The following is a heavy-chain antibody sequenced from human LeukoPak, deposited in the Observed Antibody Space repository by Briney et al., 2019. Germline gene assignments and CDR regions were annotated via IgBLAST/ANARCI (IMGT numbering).Heavy chain of an antibody. CDR1: GFTVSSTY. Sequence: GGSLRLSCVLSGFTVSSTYISWFRQTPGKGLEWVSVIFTTGTTYYADSVKGRFTLSRDNFENTVHLQMSSLTAEDTAVYYCAKDYVSGDGYWDFDYWGQGTLVTVSS. V-gene: IGHV3-53*01. CDR2: IFTTGTT. J-gene: IGHJ4*02. D-gene: IGHD5-24*01. CDR3: AKDYVSGDGYWDFDY.